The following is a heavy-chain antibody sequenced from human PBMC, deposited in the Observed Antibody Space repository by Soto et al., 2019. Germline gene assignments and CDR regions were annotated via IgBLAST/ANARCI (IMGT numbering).Heavy chain of an antibody. D-gene: IGHD6-19*01. Sequence: QVQLVQSGAEVKKPGSSVKVSCKASGGTFSSYTISWVRQAPGQGLEWMGRIIPILGIANYAQRFQGRVTITADKSTSTAYMELSSLRSEDTAVYYCAIHPYRRSSGWIDYWGQGTLVTVSS. CDR2: IIPILGIA. CDR1: GGTFSSYT. CDR3: AIHPYRRSSGWIDY. J-gene: IGHJ4*02. V-gene: IGHV1-69*02.